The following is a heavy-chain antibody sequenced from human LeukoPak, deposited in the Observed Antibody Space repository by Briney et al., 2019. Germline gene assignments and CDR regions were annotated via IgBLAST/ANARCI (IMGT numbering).Heavy chain of an antibody. J-gene: IGHJ4*02. CDR1: GFTFSSYG. CDR3: AKDRSPNLTQLIALRIDY. D-gene: IGHD2-8*01. CDR2: IRYDGSNK. V-gene: IGHV3-30*02. Sequence: PGGSLRLSCAASGFTFSSYGMHWVRQAPGKGLEWVAFIRYDGSNKYYADSVKGRLTISRDNSKNTLYLQMNSLRAEDTAVYYCAKDRSPNLTQLIALRIDYWGQGTLVPVSS.